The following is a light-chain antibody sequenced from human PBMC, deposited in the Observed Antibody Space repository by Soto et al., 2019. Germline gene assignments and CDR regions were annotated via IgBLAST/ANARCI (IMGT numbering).Light chain of an antibody. V-gene: IGKV3-20*01. CDR2: GTS. Sequence: ESVLTQSPGTLSLSPGGRATLSCRASQSVSSSYLAWYQHKPGQAPRLLIYGTSSRAAGIPDRFSGSGSGTDFTLTISRLEPEDSAVYYCQYPDTFGQGTKLEIK. J-gene: IGKJ2*01. CDR3: QYPDT. CDR1: QSVSSSY.